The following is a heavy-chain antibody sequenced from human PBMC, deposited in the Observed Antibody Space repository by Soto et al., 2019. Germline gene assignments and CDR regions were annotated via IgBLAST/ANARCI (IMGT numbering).Heavy chain of an antibody. CDR1: GYTFTSYG. D-gene: IGHD1-26*01. CDR2: ISAYNGNT. Sequence: ASVKVSCKASGYTFTSYGISWVRQAPGQGLEWMGWISAYNGNTNYAQKLQGRVTMTTDTSTSTAYMELRSLRSDDTAVYYCARESVLRNYSYGMDVWGQGTTVTRLL. V-gene: IGHV1-18*01. J-gene: IGHJ6*02. CDR3: ARESVLRNYSYGMDV.